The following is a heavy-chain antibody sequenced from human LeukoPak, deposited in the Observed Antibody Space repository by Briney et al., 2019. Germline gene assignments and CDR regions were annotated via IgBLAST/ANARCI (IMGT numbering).Heavy chain of an antibody. CDR2: TIPIFGTA. Sequence: ASVKVSCKASGGTFSSYAISWVRQAPGQGLEWMGGTIPIFGTANYAQKFQGRVTITADESTSTAYMELSSLRSEDTAVYYCASLYSSSWAYYYYGMDVWGQGTTVTVSS. CDR3: ASLYSSSWAYYYYGMDV. J-gene: IGHJ6*02. CDR1: GGTFSSYA. D-gene: IGHD6-13*01. V-gene: IGHV1-69*13.